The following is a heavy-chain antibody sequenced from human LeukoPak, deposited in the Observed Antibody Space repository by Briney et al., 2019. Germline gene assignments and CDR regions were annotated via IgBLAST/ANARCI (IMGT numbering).Heavy chain of an antibody. CDR1: GFTFSSYA. V-gene: IGHV3-30*04. J-gene: IGHJ4*02. Sequence: PGGSLRLSCAASGFTFSSYAMHWVRQAPGKGLEWVAVIPYDGSNKYYADSVKGRFTISRDNSKNTLYLQMNSLRAEDTAVYYCARLTQYAWGQGTLVTVSS. CDR3: ARLTQYA. D-gene: IGHD2-8*01. CDR2: IPYDGSNK.